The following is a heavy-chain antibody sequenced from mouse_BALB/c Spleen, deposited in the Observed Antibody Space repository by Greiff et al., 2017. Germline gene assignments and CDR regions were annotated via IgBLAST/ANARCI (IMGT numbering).Heavy chain of an antibody. Sequence: VQLQESGAELVRPGASVTLSCKASGYTFTDYEMHWVKQTPVHGLEWIGAIDPETGGTAYNQKFKGKATLTADKSSSTAYMELRSLTSEDSAVYYCAIPLYDYFDYWGQGTTLTVSS. V-gene: IGHV1-15*01. J-gene: IGHJ2*01. CDR1: GYTFTDYE. CDR2: IDPETGGT. CDR3: AIPLYDYFDY. D-gene: IGHD2-3*01.